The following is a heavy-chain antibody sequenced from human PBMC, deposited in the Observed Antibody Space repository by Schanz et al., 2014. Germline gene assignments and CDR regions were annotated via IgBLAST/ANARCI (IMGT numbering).Heavy chain of an antibody. CDR1: GFTVSNNL. V-gene: IGHV4-59*04. CDR3: ARFVLYAPDYFFDL. Sequence: VQLVESGGGLVQPGGSLRLSCAASGFTVSNNLMRWVRQPPGKGLEWIASISSDLTVYHNPSLKSRVTMSEDTSRSRFSLSLSSVTATDTAVYFCARFVLYAPDYFFDLWGRGTLVTVSS. J-gene: IGHJ2*01. CDR2: ISSDLTV. D-gene: IGHD4-17*01.